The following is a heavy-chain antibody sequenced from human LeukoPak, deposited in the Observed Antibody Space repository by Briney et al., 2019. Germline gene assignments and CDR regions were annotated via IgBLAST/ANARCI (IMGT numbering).Heavy chain of an antibody. J-gene: IGHJ3*02. CDR1: GFTFDDYA. Sequence: GRSLRLSCAASGFTFDDYAIHWVRQAPGKGLEWVSGISWNSGSTYYADSVKGRFTISRDNSKNTLYLQMNSLRAEDTAVYYCAKDLRHRYSSSWSDAFDIWGQGTMVTVSS. CDR3: AKDLRHRYSSSWSDAFDI. V-gene: IGHV3-9*01. D-gene: IGHD6-13*01. CDR2: ISWNSGST.